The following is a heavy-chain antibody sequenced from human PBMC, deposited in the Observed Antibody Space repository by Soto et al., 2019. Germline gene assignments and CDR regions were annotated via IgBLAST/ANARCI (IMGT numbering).Heavy chain of an antibody. CDR3: AKDRNYYDSSGYDY. CDR2: IIGSGGST. V-gene: IGHV3-23*01. D-gene: IGHD3-22*01. Sequence: GGSLRLSCAASGFTFNSYAMSWVRQAPGKGLEWVSTIIGSGGSTYYAGSVKGRFSVSRDNSKNTLYLQMNSLRAEDTAVYYCAKDRNYYDSSGYDYWGQGTLVTVSS. CDR1: GFTFNSYA. J-gene: IGHJ4*02.